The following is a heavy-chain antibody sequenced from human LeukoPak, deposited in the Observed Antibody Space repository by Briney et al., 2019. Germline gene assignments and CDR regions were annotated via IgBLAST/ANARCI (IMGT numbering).Heavy chain of an antibody. J-gene: IGHJ3*01. CDR2: IYTTGST. V-gene: IGHV4-4*07. CDR1: DGSMISYH. CDR3: ARAERTVNVFDS. Sequence: SETLSLTCSVSDGSMISYHWSWIRQPAGKGLEWIGRIYTTGSTDYSPSLMSRVTMSVDTSKNQFSLKLRSVTAADTAVYYCARAERTVNVFDSWGQGTIVTVSS. D-gene: IGHD3-10*02.